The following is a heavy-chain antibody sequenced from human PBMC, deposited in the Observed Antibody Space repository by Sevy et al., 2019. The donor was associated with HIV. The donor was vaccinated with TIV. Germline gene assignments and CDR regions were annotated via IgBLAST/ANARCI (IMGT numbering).Heavy chain of an antibody. CDR1: GYTLSQLS. J-gene: IGHJ4*02. Sequence: ASVKVSCKVCGYTLSQLSMHWVRQAPEKGLEWVGTFDPEDGRTIYAQKFQGRVTMTEDTYTDTAYMELNSLNSEDTAAYYCATTKDYYDSSGYPFDYWGQGTQVTVSS. CDR2: FDPEDGRT. D-gene: IGHD3-22*01. V-gene: IGHV1-24*01. CDR3: ATTKDYYDSSGYPFDY.